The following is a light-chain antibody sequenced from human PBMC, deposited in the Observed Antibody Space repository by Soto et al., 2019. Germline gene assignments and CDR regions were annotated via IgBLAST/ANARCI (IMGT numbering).Light chain of an antibody. J-gene: IGKJ2*01. CDR3: HQYDNAPQT. V-gene: IGKV3D-15*01. CDR1: QSVSSN. Sequence: EIVMTQSPATLSVSPGARATLSCRASQSVSSNLAWYQQKPGQAPRVLIYGASKRATGIPDRFSGSGSGTDFSLTISRLEPEDFAVYYCHQYDNAPQTYGQGTKVDNK. CDR2: GAS.